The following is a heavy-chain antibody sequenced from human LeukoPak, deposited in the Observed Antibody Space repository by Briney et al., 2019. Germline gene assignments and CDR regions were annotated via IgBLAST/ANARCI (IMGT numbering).Heavy chain of an antibody. CDR3: ARGVAIDY. Sequence: PSETLSLTCTVSGYSISTGYYWDWIRQPPGKGLEWIGTFYHGGSTNYNPSLKSRVTISVDTSKNQFSLKLSSVTAADTAVYYCARGVAIDYWGQGTLVTVSS. V-gene: IGHV4-38-2*02. J-gene: IGHJ4*02. CDR2: FYHGGST. D-gene: IGHD2-15*01. CDR1: GYSISTGYY.